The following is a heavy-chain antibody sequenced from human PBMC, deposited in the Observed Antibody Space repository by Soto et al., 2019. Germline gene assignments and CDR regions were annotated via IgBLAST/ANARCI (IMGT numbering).Heavy chain of an antibody. CDR2: IYHSGST. CDR1: GGFISSSNW. J-gene: IGHJ6*02. CDR3: ARDHHGDYYYYGMDV. V-gene: IGHV4-4*02. D-gene: IGHD4-17*01. Sequence: PSETLSLTCAVSGGFISSSNWWSWVRQPPGKGLEWIGEIYHSGSTNYNPSLKSRVTISVDKSKNQFSLKLSSVTAADTAVYYCARDHHGDYYYYGMDVWGQGTTVTVSS.